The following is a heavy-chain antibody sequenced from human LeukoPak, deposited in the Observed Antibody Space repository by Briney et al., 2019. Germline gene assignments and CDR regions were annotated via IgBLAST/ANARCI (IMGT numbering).Heavy chain of an antibody. D-gene: IGHD1-1*01. CDR3: ARDIKTGTGVWYGMDV. J-gene: IGHJ6*02. CDR2: IYYSGST. Sequence: SQTLSLTCGVSGGSISSGGYYWSWIRQHPGKGLEWIGYIYYSGSTYYNPSLKSRVTISVDTSKNQFSLKLSSVTAADTAVYYCARDIKTGTGVWYGMDVWGQGTTVTVSS. V-gene: IGHV4-31*11. CDR1: GGSISSGGYY.